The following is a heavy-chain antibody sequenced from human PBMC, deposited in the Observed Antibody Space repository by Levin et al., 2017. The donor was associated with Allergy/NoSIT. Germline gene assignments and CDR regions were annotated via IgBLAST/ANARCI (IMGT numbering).Heavy chain of an antibody. J-gene: IGHJ2*01. CDR3: ARVYGDYDWYFDL. V-gene: IGHV3-7*04. CDR1: GFTFSSYW. D-gene: IGHD4-17*01. CDR2: IKQDGSEK. Sequence: AGGSLRLSCAASGFTFSSYWMSWVRQAPGKGLEWVANIKQDGSEKYYVDSVKGRFTISRDNAKNSLYLQMNSLRAEDTAVYYCARVYGDYDWYFDLWGRGTLVTVSS.